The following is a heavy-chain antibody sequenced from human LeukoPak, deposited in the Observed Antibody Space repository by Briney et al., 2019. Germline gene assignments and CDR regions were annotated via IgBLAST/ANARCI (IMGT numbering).Heavy chain of an antibody. CDR1: GFTFSNYW. CDR3: ASGRQLGY. D-gene: IGHD6-13*01. J-gene: IGHJ4*02. V-gene: IGHV3-7*01. CDR2: IKEDGSEK. Sequence: GGSLRLSYAASGFTFSNYWMSWVRQAPGKGLEWVANIKEDGSEKYYVDSVKGRFTISRDNARNSLYLQMNSLRAEDTAVYYCASGRQLGYWGQGTLVTVSS.